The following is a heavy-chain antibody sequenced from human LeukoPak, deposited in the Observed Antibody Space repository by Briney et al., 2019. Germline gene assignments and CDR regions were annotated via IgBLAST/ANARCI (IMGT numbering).Heavy chain of an antibody. V-gene: IGHV4-39*07. D-gene: IGHD3-3*01. CDR2: IYYSGST. CDR1: GGSISSSSYY. J-gene: IGHJ4*02. CDR3: ARGKFNYDFWSGYLWYFDY. Sequence: PSETLSLTCTVSGGSISSSSYYWGWIRQPPRKGLEWIGSIYYSGSTNYNPSLKSRVTISVDTSKNQFSLKLSSVTAADTAVYYCARGKFNYDFWSGYLWYFDYWGQGTLVTVSS.